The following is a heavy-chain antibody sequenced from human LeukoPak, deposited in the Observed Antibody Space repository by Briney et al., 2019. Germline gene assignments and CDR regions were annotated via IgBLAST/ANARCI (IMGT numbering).Heavy chain of an antibody. CDR3: ARETYYYGSGSYSFDY. Sequence: GGSLRLSCAASGFTFSSYWMSWVRQAPGKGLEWVANIKQDGSEKYYVDSVKGRFTISRDNAKNSLYLQMNSLRAEDTAVYYCARETYYYGSGSYSFDYWGQGTLVTVSS. CDR1: GFTFSSYW. D-gene: IGHD3-10*01. J-gene: IGHJ4*02. V-gene: IGHV3-7*01. CDR2: IKQDGSEK.